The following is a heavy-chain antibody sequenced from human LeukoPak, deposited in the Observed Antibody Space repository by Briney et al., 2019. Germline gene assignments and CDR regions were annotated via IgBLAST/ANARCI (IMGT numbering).Heavy chain of an antibody. CDR1: ALTFSREE. Sequence: PRGSLTPSKAPGALTFSREETTCVCQAPGKGLEWVSIINGEGTDTRHADSVTGRFTIYRDNRKKSLYLQMNSLRTEDTALYYCAKDRGTIFNVLDYHFDSW. D-gene: IGHD3-3*01. J-gene: IGHJ4*01. V-gene: IGHV3-43*02. CDR2: INGEGTDT. CDR3: AKDRGTIFNVLDYHFDS.